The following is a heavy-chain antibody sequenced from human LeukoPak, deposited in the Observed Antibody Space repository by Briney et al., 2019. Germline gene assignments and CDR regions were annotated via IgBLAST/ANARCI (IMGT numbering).Heavy chain of an antibody. J-gene: IGHJ4*02. CDR3: ARGRREYYYDSSGYYYPH. CDR2: IIPIFGTA. Sequence: SVKVSCKASGGTFSSYAISWVRQAPGQGLEWIGRIIPIFGTANYAQKFQGRVTITTDESTSTAYMELSSLRSEDTAVYYCARGRREYYYDSSGYYYPHWGQGTLVTVSS. V-gene: IGHV1-69*05. CDR1: GGTFSSYA. D-gene: IGHD3-22*01.